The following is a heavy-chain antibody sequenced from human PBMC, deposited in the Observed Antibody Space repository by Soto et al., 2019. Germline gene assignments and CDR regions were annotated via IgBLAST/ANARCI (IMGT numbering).Heavy chain of an antibody. CDR3: VRDLLGSGGHFDY. J-gene: IGHJ4*02. D-gene: IGHD7-27*01. CDR2: IWYDGSNT. V-gene: IGHV3-33*01. Sequence: PVGSLRLSCAASGFIFSSFGMHWVRQAPGKGLEWVAHIWYDGSNTYYADSVKGRFTISRDNSRNTLYLQMNSLRDEDTAVYHCVRDLLGSGGHFDYWGEGTPVTVSS. CDR1: GFIFSSFG.